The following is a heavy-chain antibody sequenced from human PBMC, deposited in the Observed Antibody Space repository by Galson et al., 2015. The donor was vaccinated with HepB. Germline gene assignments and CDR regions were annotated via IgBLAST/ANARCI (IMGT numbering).Heavy chain of an antibody. J-gene: IGHJ4*02. CDR1: GFTFSSYG. V-gene: IGHV3-30*03. CDR3: ARDLRVGAH. Sequence: SLRLSCAASGFTFSSYGMHWVRQAPGKGLEWVAVISYDGSNKYYADPLKGRFTISRDNAKNSLYLQMNSLGAEDTAVYYCARDLRVGAHWGQGNLVTVSS. D-gene: IGHD1-26*01. CDR2: ISYDGSNK.